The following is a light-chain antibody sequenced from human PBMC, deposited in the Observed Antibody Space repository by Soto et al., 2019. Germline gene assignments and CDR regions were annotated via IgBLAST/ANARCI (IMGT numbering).Light chain of an antibody. J-gene: IGLJ3*02. CDR3: VSWDNSLRGRV. CDR2: SND. CDR1: HSNSGSNY. Sequence: QSVLTQPPSASGTPGQRATISCSGSHSNSGSNYVYWYQQLPGTAPKLLIYSNDQRPSGGPDRFSGSKSGATASLAISGLRSDDEADYFCVSWDNSLRGRVFGGGTKLTVL. V-gene: IGLV1-47*02.